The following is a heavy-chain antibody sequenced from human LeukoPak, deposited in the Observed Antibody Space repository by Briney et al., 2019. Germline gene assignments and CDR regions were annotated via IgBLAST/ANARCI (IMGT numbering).Heavy chain of an antibody. CDR3: ARVPAVPIAVAGRYYYYYYMDV. D-gene: IGHD6-19*01. Sequence: GASVKVSCKSSGGTFSSYAISWVRQAPGQGLEWMGGIIPIFGTANYAQKFQGRVTITADKSTSTAYMELSSLRSEDTAVYYCARVPAVPIAVAGRYYYYYYMDVWGKGTTVTVSS. CDR2: IIPIFGTA. CDR1: GGTFSSYA. J-gene: IGHJ6*03. V-gene: IGHV1-69*06.